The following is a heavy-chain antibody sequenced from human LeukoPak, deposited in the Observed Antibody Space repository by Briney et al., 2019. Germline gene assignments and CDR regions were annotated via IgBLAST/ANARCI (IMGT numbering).Heavy chain of an antibody. CDR2: IHYSGST. J-gene: IGHJ4*02. Sequence: SETLSLTCSVSGASISSHYWSWIRQPPGKGLEWIGYIHYSGSTNCNPSLKSRVTISLDTSKNQFSLKLTSVTAADTAVYYCARVGFLYYFDYWGQGTLVTVSS. CDR3: ARVGFLYYFDY. CDR1: GASISSHY. D-gene: IGHD2-15*01. V-gene: IGHV4-59*11.